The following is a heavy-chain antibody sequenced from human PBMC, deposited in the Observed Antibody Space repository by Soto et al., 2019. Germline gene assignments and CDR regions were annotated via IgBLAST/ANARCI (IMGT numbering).Heavy chain of an antibody. CDR2: ISSSSSYT. Sequence: GGSLRLSCAASGFTFSDYYMSWIRQAPGKGLEWVSYISSSSSYTNYADSVKGRFTISRDNAKNSLYLQMNSLRAEDTAVYYCARDRRDYGDYYYYGMDVWGQGTTVTVSS. D-gene: IGHD4-17*01. V-gene: IGHV3-11*06. J-gene: IGHJ6*02. CDR3: ARDRRDYGDYYYYGMDV. CDR1: GFTFSDYY.